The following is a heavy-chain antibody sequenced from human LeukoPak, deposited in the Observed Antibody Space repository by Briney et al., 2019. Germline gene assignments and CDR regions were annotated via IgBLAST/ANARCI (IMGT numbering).Heavy chain of an antibody. CDR2: ISYDGSNK. Sequence: PGRSLRLSCAASGFTFSSYGMHWVRQAPGKGLEWVAVISYDGSNKYYADSVKGRFTISRDNSKNTLYLQMNSLRAEDTAVYYWAKDTIAVASTICVLLVLALW. D-gene: IGHD6-19*01. CDR1: GFTFSSYG. J-gene: IGHJ2*01. CDR3: AKDTIAVASTICVLLVLAL. V-gene: IGHV3-30*18.